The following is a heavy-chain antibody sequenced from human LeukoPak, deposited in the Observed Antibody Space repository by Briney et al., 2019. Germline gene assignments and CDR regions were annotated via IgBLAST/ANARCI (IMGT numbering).Heavy chain of an antibody. Sequence: SETLSLTCAVYGGSFSGYYWSWIRQPPGKGLEWIGEINHSGSTNYNPSLKSRVTISVDTSKNQFSLKLSSVTAADTAVYYCARGYYDFWSTVFDYWGQGTLVTVSS. CDR1: GGSFSGYY. CDR2: INHSGST. D-gene: IGHD3-3*01. V-gene: IGHV4-34*01. J-gene: IGHJ4*02. CDR3: ARGYYDFWSTVFDY.